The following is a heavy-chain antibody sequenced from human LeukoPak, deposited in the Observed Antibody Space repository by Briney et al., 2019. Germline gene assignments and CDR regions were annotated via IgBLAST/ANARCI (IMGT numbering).Heavy chain of an antibody. Sequence: GGSLRLSCAASGFTFSSYGMHWVRQAPGKGLEWVAFIRYDGSNKYYADSVKGRFTISRDNAKNSLYLQMNSLRAEDTAVYYCARTVGLGSYYFDYWGQGTLVTVSS. CDR3: ARTVGLGSYYFDY. D-gene: IGHD4-11*01. CDR1: GFTFSSYG. V-gene: IGHV3-30*02. CDR2: IRYDGSNK. J-gene: IGHJ4*02.